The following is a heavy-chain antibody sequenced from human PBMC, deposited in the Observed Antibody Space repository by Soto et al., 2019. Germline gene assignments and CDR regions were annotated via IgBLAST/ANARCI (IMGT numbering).Heavy chain of an antibody. CDR1: GFTFSNYA. Sequence: EGQLLESGEGLVQPGASLKLSCAASGFTFSNYAMSWVRQAPGKGLEWVSGIGGSGSNTYYADSVKGRFTISRDNSKNTLFLQMNSLRAEDTAEYYCARVVRYFDTPYGMDVWGQGTTVTVSS. J-gene: IGHJ6*02. D-gene: IGHD3-9*01. V-gene: IGHV3-23*01. CDR3: ARVVRYFDTPYGMDV. CDR2: IGGSGSNT.